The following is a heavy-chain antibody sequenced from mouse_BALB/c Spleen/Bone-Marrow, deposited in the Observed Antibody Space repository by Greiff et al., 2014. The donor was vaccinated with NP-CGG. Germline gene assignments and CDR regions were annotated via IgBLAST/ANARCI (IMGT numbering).Heavy chain of an antibody. CDR2: IWGDGTT. D-gene: IGHD2-10*02. Sequence: VKLVESGPGLVAPSQSLSITCTVSGLSLTDYGINWVRQPPGKGLEWLGMIWGDGTTDYNSALRSRLSINKDNSRSQVFLKMNSLQTDDTARYYCAREKYGNYYAMGYWGQGTSVTVSS. J-gene: IGHJ4*01. CDR3: AREKYGNYYAMGY. V-gene: IGHV2-6-7*01. CDR1: GLSLTDYG.